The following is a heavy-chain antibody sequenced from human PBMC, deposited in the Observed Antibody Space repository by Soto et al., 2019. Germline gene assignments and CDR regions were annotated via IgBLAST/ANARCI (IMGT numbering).Heavy chain of an antibody. CDR3: ARGYCSSTSCYGVYFQH. V-gene: IGHV1-69*01. Sequence: QVQLVQSGAEVKKPGSSVKVSCKASGGTFSSYAISWVRQAPGQGLEWMGGIIPIFGTANYAQKFQGRVTITADESTSTAYMELSSLRSEDTDVYYCARGYCSSTSCYGVYFQHWGQGTLVTVSS. D-gene: IGHD2-2*01. CDR2: IIPIFGTA. J-gene: IGHJ1*01. CDR1: GGTFSSYA.